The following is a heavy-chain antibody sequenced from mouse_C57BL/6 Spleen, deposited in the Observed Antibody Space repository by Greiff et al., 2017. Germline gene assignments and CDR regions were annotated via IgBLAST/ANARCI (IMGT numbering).Heavy chain of an antibody. J-gene: IGHJ4*01. D-gene: IGHD2-5*01. CDR2: INPGSGGT. Sequence: QVQLQQSGAELVRPGTSVKVSCKASGYAFTNYLIEWVKRRPGQGLEWIGVINPGSGGTNYNEKFKGKATLTADKSSSTAYMQLSSLTSEDSAVYFCARGGYSNSYAMDYWGQGTSVTVSS. V-gene: IGHV1-54*01. CDR1: GYAFTNYL. CDR3: ARGGYSNSYAMDY.